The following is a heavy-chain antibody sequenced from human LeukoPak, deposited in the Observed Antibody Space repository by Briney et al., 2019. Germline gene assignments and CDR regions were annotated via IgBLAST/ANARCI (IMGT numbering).Heavy chain of an antibody. J-gene: IGHJ4*02. V-gene: IGHV3-7*01. D-gene: IGHD3-10*01. CDR2: IKQDGRTS. CDR3: ARDEATMVRGHDY. Sequence: PGGSLSLSCAASGFTLSSYWMSWVRQAPGKGLEWLANIKQDGRTSYYVDSVEGRFTMSIANAQNFLYLQMNSLRADDTAVYYCARDEATMVRGHDYWGQGTLVTVSS. CDR1: GFTLSSYW.